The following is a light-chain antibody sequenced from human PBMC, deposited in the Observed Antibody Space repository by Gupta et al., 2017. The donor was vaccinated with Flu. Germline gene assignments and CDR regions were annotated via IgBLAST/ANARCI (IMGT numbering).Light chain of an antibody. CDR1: SSDVGGYNY. CDR2: DVG. V-gene: IGLV2-11*01. Sequence: SALTQPRSVSGAPGPSVTISCTVTSSDVGGYNYVSWHHPHPGKALKLMIYDVGKRPSGITGRFSGSEAGNTASLTISAPEAEEAADYYFYSSAGSDSWVFGRGTKLTVL. CDR3: YSSAGSDSWV. J-gene: IGLJ3*02.